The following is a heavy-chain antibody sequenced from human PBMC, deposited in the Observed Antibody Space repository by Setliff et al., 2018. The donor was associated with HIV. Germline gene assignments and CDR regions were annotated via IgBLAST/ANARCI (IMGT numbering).Heavy chain of an antibody. Sequence: LSLTCAVSGYSISSGYYWGWIRQPPGKGLEWIGSIHHSGSTYYNPSLKSRVTISVDTSKNQLSLKLSSVTAADTAVYYCARDTRYCSSTSCYSPRDAFDVWGQGTMVTVSS. CDR3: ARDTRYCSSTSCYSPRDAFDV. V-gene: IGHV4-38-2*02. CDR2: IHHSGST. D-gene: IGHD2-2*02. CDR1: GYSISSGYY. J-gene: IGHJ3*01.